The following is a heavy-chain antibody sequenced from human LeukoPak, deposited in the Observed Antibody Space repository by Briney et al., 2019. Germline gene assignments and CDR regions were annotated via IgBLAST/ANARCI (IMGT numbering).Heavy chain of an antibody. CDR2: IYYSGST. Sequence: SQTLSLTCTVSGGSISSGGYYWSWIRQHPGKGLEWIGYIYYSGSTYYNPSLKSRVTISVDTSKNQFSLKLSSVTAADTAVYYCARSALRLVDSFDYWGQGTLVTVSS. J-gene: IGHJ4*02. V-gene: IGHV4-31*03. D-gene: IGHD1-26*01. CDR1: GGSISSGGYY. CDR3: ARSALRLVDSFDY.